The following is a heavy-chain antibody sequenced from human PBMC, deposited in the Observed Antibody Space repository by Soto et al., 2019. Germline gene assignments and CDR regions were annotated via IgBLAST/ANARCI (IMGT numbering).Heavy chain of an antibody. CDR2: ISAYNGNT. CDR3: ARDKRGMSYYYDSSGYYPFDY. Sequence: ASVKVSCKASGYTFTSYGISWVRQAPGQGLEWMGWISAYNGNTNYAQKLQGRVTMTTDTSTSTAYMELRSLRSDDTAVYYCARDKRGMSYYYDSSGYYPFDYWGQGTLVTVPQ. D-gene: IGHD3-22*01. J-gene: IGHJ4*02. V-gene: IGHV1-18*01. CDR1: GYTFTSYG.